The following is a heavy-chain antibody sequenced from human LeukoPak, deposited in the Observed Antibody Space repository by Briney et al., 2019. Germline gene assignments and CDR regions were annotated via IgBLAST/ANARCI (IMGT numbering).Heavy chain of an antibody. CDR2: IDARSGIT. D-gene: IGHD3-3*01. CDR3: ARTYDFGRGPPGDAFDN. CDR1: GFTFTIFG. J-gene: IGHJ3*02. V-gene: IGHV3-48*01. Sequence: GGSLRLSCAASGFTFTIFGLNWVRQAPGKVPEWVSYIDARSGITYYADSVQGRFTISRDNAQESVFLQMNSLRADDTAVYYCARTYDFGRGPPGDAFDNWGPGTLVTGSS.